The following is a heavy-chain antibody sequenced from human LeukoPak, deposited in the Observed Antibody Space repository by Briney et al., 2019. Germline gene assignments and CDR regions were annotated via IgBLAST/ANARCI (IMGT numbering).Heavy chain of an antibody. D-gene: IGHD4-23*01. J-gene: IGHJ4*02. CDR3: ARGVGGYGGNSDY. CDR2: IIPIFGTA. Sequence: SVKVSCKAAGGTFSSYGISWVRQAPGQGLEWMGGIIPIFGTANYAQKFQGRFTITADESTSTAYMELSSLRSEDTAVYYCARGVGGYGGNSDYWGQGTLVTVSS. V-gene: IGHV1-69*13. CDR1: GGTFSSYG.